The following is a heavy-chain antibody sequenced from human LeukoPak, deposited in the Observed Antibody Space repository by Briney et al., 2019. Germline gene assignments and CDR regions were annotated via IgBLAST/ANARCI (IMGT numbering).Heavy chain of an antibody. D-gene: IGHD3-9*01. V-gene: IGHV4-4*07. J-gene: IGHJ3*02. CDR3: ATRFPPVLRYFDWSTEDAFDI. CDR2: IYTSGST. Sequence: MPSETLSLTCTVSGGSISSYYWSWIRQPAGKGLEGIGRIYTSGSTNHNPSLKSRVTISVDTSKNQFSLKLSSVTAADTAVYYCATRFPPVLRYFDWSTEDAFDIWGQGTMVTVSS. CDR1: GGSISSYY.